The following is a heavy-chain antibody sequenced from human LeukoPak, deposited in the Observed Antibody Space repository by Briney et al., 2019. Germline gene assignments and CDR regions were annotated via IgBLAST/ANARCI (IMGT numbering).Heavy chain of an antibody. CDR2: INPNSGGS. J-gene: IGHJ1*01. CDR3: ARDPPLAAAGTKHFQH. CDR1: GYTFTGYY. V-gene: IGHV1-2*06. D-gene: IGHD6-13*01. Sequence: ASVKVSCKASGYTFTGYYMHWVRQAPGQGLEWMGRINPNSGGSNYAQKFQGRVTMTRDTSISTAYMELSRLRSDDTAVYYCARDPPLAAAGTKHFQHLGQGTLVTVSS.